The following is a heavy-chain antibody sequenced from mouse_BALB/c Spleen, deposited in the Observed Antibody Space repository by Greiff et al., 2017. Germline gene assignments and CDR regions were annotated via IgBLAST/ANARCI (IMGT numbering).Heavy chain of an antibody. CDR2: IDPANGNT. V-gene: IGHV14-3*02. D-gene: IGHD2-1*01. J-gene: IGHJ2*01. Sequence: EVHLVESGAELVKPGASVKLSCTASGFNIKDTYMHWVKQRPEQGLEWIGRIDPANGNTKYDPKFQGKATITADTSSNTAYLQLSSLTSEDTAVYYCARASTTLGYWGQGTTRTVSS. CDR1: GFNIKDTY. CDR3: ARASTTLGY.